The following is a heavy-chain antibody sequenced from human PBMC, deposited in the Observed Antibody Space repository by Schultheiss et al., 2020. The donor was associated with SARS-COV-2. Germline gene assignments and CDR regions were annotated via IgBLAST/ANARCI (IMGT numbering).Heavy chain of an antibody. Sequence: GGSLRLSCAASGFTFSSYGMHWVRQAPGKGLEWVSAISGSGGSTYYADSVKGRFTISRDNAKNSLYLQMNSLRAEDTAVYYCARDSTVGYNWFDPWGQGTLVTVSS. D-gene: IGHD4-23*01. CDR3: ARDSTVGYNWFDP. CDR2: ISGSGGST. CDR1: GFTFSSYG. J-gene: IGHJ5*02. V-gene: IGHV3-21*01.